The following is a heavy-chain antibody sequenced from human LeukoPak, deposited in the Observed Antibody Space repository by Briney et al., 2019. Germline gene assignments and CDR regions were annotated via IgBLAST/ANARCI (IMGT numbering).Heavy chain of an antibody. CDR1: GYTFTSYG. V-gene: IGHV1-18*01. CDR2: ISAYNGNT. D-gene: IGHD6-19*01. Sequence: GASVKVSCKASGYTFTSYGISWVRQAPGQGLEWMGWISAYNGNTNYAQKLQGRVTMTTDTSTSTAYMELRSLRSDDTAVYYCARDPSSGRYYYYMDVWGKGTTVTVTS. J-gene: IGHJ6*03. CDR3: ARDPSSGRYYYYMDV.